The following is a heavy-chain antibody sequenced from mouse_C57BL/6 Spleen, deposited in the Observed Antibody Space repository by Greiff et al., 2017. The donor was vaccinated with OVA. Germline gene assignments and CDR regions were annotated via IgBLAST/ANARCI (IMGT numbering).Heavy chain of an antibody. V-gene: IGHV5-6*01. CDR1: GFTFSSYG. CDR3: ARHVDYDGGFAY. D-gene: IGHD2-4*01. CDR2: ISSGGSYT. Sequence: EVMLVESGGDLVKPGGSLKLSCAASGFTFSSYGMSWVRQTPDKRLEWVATISSGGSYTYYPDSVKGRFTISRDTAKNTLYLQMSSLTSEDTAMYYCARHVDYDGGFAYWGQGTLVTVSA. J-gene: IGHJ3*01.